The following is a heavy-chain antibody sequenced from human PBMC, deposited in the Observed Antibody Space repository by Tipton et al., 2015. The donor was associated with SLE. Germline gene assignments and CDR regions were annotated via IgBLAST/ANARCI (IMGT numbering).Heavy chain of an antibody. J-gene: IGHJ4*02. CDR3: ARRGFIYGCYHFDY. CDR1: GYTFTSHS. Sequence: QVQLVQSGAEVKKPGASVKVSCKASGYTFTSHSISWVRQAPGQGLEWMGWISTYNGNTNYAQNFQGRVTMTTDTSTSTAYLELRSLRSDDTAVYYCARRGFIYGCYHFDYWGQGSLVTVSS. CDR2: ISTYNGNT. D-gene: IGHD5-18*01. V-gene: IGHV1-18*01.